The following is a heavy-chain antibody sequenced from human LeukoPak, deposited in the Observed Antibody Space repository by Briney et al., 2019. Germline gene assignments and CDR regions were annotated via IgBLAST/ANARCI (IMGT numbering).Heavy chain of an antibody. Sequence: GGSLRLSCAASGFTVSSNYMSWVRQAPGKGLEWDSVIYSGGSTYYADSVKGRFTISRDNSKNTLYLQMNSLRAEDTAVYYCARDVYYYDSSGYYQLVDYWGQGTLVTVSS. CDR3: ARDVYYYDSSGYYQLVDY. D-gene: IGHD3-22*01. V-gene: IGHV3-53*01. CDR2: IYSGGST. CDR1: GFTVSSNY. J-gene: IGHJ4*02.